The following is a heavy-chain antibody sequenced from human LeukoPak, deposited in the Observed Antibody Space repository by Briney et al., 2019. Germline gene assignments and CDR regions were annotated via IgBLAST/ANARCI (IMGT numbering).Heavy chain of an antibody. D-gene: IGHD3-22*01. CDR1: GGTFSSYA. CDR2: IIPIFGTA. V-gene: IGHV1-69*13. J-gene: IGHJ6*02. CDR3: ARDDPGHYYDSSGYYYYGMDV. Sequence: SVKVSCKASGGTFSSYAISWVRQAPGQGLEWMGGIIPIFGTANYAQKFQGRVTITADESTSTAYMELSSLRSEDTAVYYCARDDPGHYYDSSGYYYYGMDVWGQGTTVTVSS.